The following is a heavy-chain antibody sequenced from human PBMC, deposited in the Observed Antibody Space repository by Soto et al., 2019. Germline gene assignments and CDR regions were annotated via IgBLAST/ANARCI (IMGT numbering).Heavy chain of an antibody. CDR2: IDPSDSYT. CDR3: AGLVVVPAIRTNWFYP. D-gene: IGHD2-2*01. V-gene: IGHV5-10-1*01. CDR1: GYSFTSYW. Sequence: GESLKISCKGSGYSFTSYWISWVRQMPGKGLEWMGRIDPSDSYTNYSPSYQGHVTISADKSISTAYLQWSSLIASDTAMSYYAGLVVVPAIRTNWFYPWGQGTLVTVSS. J-gene: IGHJ5*02.